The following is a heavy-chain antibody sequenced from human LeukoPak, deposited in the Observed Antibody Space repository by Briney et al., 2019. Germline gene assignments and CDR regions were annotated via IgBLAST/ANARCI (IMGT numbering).Heavy chain of an antibody. J-gene: IGHJ4*02. Sequence: KASETLSLTCTVSGGSISSYYWSWIRQPPGKGLEWIGYIYYSGSTNYNPSLKSRVTISVDTSKNQFSLKLSSVTAADTAVYYCARGGGPPSYLDFWGQGTLVTVSS. CDR3: ARGGGPPSYLDF. CDR2: IYYSGST. D-gene: IGHD3-16*01. CDR1: GGSISSYY. V-gene: IGHV4-59*01.